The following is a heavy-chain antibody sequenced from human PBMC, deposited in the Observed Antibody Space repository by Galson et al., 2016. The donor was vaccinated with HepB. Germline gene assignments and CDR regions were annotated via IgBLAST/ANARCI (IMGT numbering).Heavy chain of an antibody. Sequence: SETLSLTCVVSGGSIPNYYWTWIRQPPGKGLEWIGHIYYNGNTNYNPSLMSRVTISIDTSKNQFSLRLSSVTAADTAVYFCARGYCSGGDCYSGDYWGQGILVTVSS. CDR2: IYYNGNT. CDR1: GGSIPNYY. J-gene: IGHJ4*02. D-gene: IGHD2-15*01. V-gene: IGHV4-59*01. CDR3: ARGYCSGGDCYSGDY.